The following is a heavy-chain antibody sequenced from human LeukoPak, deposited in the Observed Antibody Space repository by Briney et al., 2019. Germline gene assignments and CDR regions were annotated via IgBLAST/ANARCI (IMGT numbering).Heavy chain of an antibody. D-gene: IGHD3-9*01. Sequence: GGSLRLSCAASGFTFSSYSMNWVRQAPGKGLEWVSSISSSSSYIYYADSVKGRFTISRDNAKNSPYLQMNSLRAEDTAVYYCARDRDILTGLDAFDIWGQGTMVTVSS. V-gene: IGHV3-21*01. CDR2: ISSSSSYI. J-gene: IGHJ3*02. CDR3: ARDRDILTGLDAFDI. CDR1: GFTFSSYS.